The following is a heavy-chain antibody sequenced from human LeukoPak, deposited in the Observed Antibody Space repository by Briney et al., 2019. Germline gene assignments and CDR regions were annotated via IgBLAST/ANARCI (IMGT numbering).Heavy chain of an antibody. CDR2: FIPILGIA. CDR1: GGTFSSYA. V-gene: IGHV1-69*04. J-gene: IGHJ4*02. D-gene: IGHD3-22*01. Sequence: ASVKVSCKASGGTFSSYAISWVRQAPGQGLEWMGRFIPILGIANYAQKFQGRVTITADKSTSTAYMELSSLRSEDTAVYYCARAMIVVAENYYFDYWGQGTLVTVSS. CDR3: ARAMIVVAENYYFDY.